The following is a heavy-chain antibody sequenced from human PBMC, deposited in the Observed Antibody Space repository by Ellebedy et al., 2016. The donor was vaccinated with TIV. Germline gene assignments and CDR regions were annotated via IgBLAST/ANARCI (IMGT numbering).Heavy chain of an antibody. CDR3: VREKEASGTISFAY. V-gene: IGHV1-18*01. CDR1: GYNFIDYG. CDR2: ISAYYGST. Sequence: AASVKVSCKTSGYNFIDYGVSWVRQAPGKGLEWMGWISAYYGSTTYAQSLQGRVTLTRDTSTSTVYMELRSLRFDDTAVYYCVREKEASGTISFAYWGQGTLVTVSS. J-gene: IGHJ4*02. D-gene: IGHD5-24*01.